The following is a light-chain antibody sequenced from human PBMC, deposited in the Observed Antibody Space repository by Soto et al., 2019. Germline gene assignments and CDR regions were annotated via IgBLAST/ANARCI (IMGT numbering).Light chain of an antibody. Sequence: EIVMTQSPATLSVSPGERATLSCRASQSVNSNLAWYQQRPGLAPRLLIYGASTRATGIPARFSGSGSGTDFTLTISSLQSEDFAVYYCQQYDNWPPWTFGQGTKGEVK. J-gene: IGKJ1*01. CDR3: QQYDNWPPWT. V-gene: IGKV3-15*01. CDR2: GAS. CDR1: QSVNSN.